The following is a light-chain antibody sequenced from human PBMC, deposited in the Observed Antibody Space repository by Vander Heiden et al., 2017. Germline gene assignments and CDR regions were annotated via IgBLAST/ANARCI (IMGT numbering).Light chain of an antibody. V-gene: IGLV2-14*03. J-gene: IGLJ1*01. CDR2: DVS. CDR1: SSDIGGYNF. CDR3: SSYTSSSTIV. Sequence: QSALTQPASVSGSPGQSITISCTGSSSDIGGYNFVSWYKQHPGKAPKLMIFDVSNRPSGVSNRFSGSKAGNTASLTISGLQAEDEADYYCSSYTSSSTIVFGTGTKVTVL.